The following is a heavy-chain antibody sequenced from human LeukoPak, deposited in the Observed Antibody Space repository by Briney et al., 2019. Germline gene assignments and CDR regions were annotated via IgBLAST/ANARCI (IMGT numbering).Heavy chain of an antibody. D-gene: IGHD3-22*01. J-gene: IGHJ4*02. CDR3: ARRFPRVNPEYYYDSSGYYLDY. CDR1: GGSFSGYY. CDR2: INHSGST. V-gene: IGHV4-34*01. Sequence: SETLSLTCAVYGGSFSGYYWSWIRQPPGKGLEWIGEINHSGSTNYNPSLKSRVTIPVDTSKNQFSLKVRSVTAADTAVYYCARRFPRVNPEYYYDSSGYYLDYWGQGTLVTVSS.